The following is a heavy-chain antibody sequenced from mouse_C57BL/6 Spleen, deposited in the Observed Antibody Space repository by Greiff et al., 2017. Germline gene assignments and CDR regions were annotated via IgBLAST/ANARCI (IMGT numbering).Heavy chain of an antibody. CDR1: GYSITSGYY. CDR2: ISYDGSN. D-gene: IGHD2-3*01. J-gene: IGHJ2*01. CDR3: ARAGDGYYSFDY. V-gene: IGHV3-6*01. Sequence: LMESGPGLVKPSQSLSLTCSVTGYSITSGYYWNWIRQFPGNKLEWMGYISYDGSNNYNPSLKNRISITRDTSKNQFFLKLNSVTTEDTATYYWARAGDGYYSFDYWGQGTTLTVSS.